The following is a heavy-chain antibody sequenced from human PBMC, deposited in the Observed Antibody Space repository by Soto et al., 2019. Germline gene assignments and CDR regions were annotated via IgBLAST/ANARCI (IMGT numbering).Heavy chain of an antibody. V-gene: IGHV3-7*01. CDR1: GFSFSSKW. CDR3: AYSSAYAYFFDP. Sequence: GSLRLSCAASGFSFSSKWMTWVRQAPGKGLEWVASINPDGSEKQYVDSVRGRFTISRDNAKNSLYLQMNSLRAEDTAVYFCAYSSAYAYFFDPWGQGTLVTVSS. CDR2: INPDGSEK. J-gene: IGHJ5*02. D-gene: IGHD3-22*01.